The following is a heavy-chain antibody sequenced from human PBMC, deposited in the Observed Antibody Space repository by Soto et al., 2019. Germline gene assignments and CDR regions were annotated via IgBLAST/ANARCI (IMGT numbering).Heavy chain of an antibody. D-gene: IGHD1-26*01. CDR1: GFSFRDYD. J-gene: IGHJ6*02. CDR3: ARAYLGRLPRRADYYYAMDV. V-gene: IGHV3-13*05. CDR2: LGAARDP. Sequence: EVQLVESGGGSVQPGESLRLSCAASGFSFRDYDMHWVRQRKGKGVEWVSALGAARDPYYVGSVKGRFSVSRDNAQNSLFLKMNNLRVDDTAVYFCARAYLGRLPRRADYYYAMDVWGRGTTVTVSS.